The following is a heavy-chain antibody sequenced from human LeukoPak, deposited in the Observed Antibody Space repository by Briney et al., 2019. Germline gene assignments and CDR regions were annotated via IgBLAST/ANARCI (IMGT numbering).Heavy chain of an antibody. CDR3: AKNWGDD. CDR2: IYSGERT. CDR1: GFTFSSYW. V-gene: IGHV3-53*01. Sequence: GGSLRLSCAASGFTFSSYWMSWVRQAPGKGLEWVSVIYSGERTYYAASVKGRFTISRDNSKNTLYLQMDNLRAEDTAIYYCAKNWGDDWGQGNLVTVSS. J-gene: IGHJ4*02. D-gene: IGHD3-16*01.